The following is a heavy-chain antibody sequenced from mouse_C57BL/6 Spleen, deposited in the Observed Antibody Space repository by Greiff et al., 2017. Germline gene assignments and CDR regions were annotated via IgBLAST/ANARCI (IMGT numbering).Heavy chain of an antibody. J-gene: IGHJ3*01. Sequence: QVQLQQSGPELVKPGASVKISCKASGYAFSSSWMNWVKQRPGKGLEWIGRIYPGDGDTNYNGKFKGKATLTADKSSSTAYMQLSSLTSEDSAVYFCARGELGRRFAYWGQGTLVTVSA. CDR3: ARGELGRRFAY. CDR2: IYPGDGDT. CDR1: GYAFSSSW. V-gene: IGHV1-82*01. D-gene: IGHD4-1*01.